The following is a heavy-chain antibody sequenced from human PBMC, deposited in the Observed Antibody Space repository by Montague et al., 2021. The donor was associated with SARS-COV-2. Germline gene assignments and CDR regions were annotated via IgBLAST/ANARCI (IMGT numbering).Heavy chain of an antibody. J-gene: IGHJ3*02. V-gene: IGHV4-39*01. Sequence: SETLSLTCTVSGGSISSCSYYWVWLRQPPGKGLEWIGSSYYSGSTYYNPSRKSRVSISVDTSKNQFSLKLISATAADTAEYYCARQENSSGWFKPDAFDIWGQGTMVTVSS. CDR2: SYYSGST. CDR1: GGSISSCSYY. D-gene: IGHD6-19*01. CDR3: ARQENSSGWFKPDAFDI.